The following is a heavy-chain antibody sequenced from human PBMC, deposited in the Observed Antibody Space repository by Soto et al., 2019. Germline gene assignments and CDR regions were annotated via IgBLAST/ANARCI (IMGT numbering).Heavy chain of an antibody. CDR2: ISDTSSHI. D-gene: IGHD2-15*01. J-gene: IGHJ4*02. CDR1: GFTFSIYT. V-gene: IGHV3-21*01. CDR3: ARVRSGGSGYFDY. Sequence: EVHLVESGGGLVKPGGSLRLSCAASGFTFSIYTMTWVRQAPGKGLGWVSSISDTSSHIYYSDSVEGRFTVSRDNAKNSLYLQVNSLRAEDTAVYYCARVRSGGSGYFDYWGQGTLVTVSS.